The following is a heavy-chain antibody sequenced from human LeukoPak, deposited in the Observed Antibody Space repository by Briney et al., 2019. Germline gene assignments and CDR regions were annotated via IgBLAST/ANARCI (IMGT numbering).Heavy chain of an antibody. CDR2: IYHSGST. V-gene: IGHV4-30-2*01. CDR1: GGSISSGGYS. Sequence: PSQTLSLTCAVSGGSISSGGYSWSWIRQPPGTGLEWIGYIYHSGSTYYNPSLKSRVTISVDRSKNQFSLKLSSVTAADTAVYYCARMLVGAYPVTHDYFDYWGQGTLVTVSS. CDR3: ARMLVGAYPVTHDYFDY. D-gene: IGHD1-26*01. J-gene: IGHJ4*02.